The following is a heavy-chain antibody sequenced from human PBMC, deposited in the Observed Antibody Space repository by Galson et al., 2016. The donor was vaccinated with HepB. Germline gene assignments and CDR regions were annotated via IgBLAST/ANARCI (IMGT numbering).Heavy chain of an antibody. Sequence: SLRLSCAASGFTFSDYAMSWVRQPPGKGLEWVSTISGSGSSAYYADSVKGRFTISRDNAKNSLFLQMKSLRDEDTAVYYCARGFWFGLGRKYGMDVWGQGTTVTVSS. CDR3: ARGFWFGLGRKYGMDV. V-gene: IGHV3-23*01. J-gene: IGHJ6*02. D-gene: IGHD3-10*01. CDR1: GFTFSDYA. CDR2: ISGSGSSA.